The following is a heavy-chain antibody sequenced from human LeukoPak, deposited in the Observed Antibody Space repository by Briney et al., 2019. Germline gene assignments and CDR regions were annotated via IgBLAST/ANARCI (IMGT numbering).Heavy chain of an antibody. CDR3: ARLSEYQFLTGPSWFDP. CDR1: GYSFTSYW. Sequence: GESLKISCKGSGYSFTSYWIGWVRQMPGKGLEWMGIIYPGDSDTRYSPSFQGQVTISADKSISTAYLQWSSLKASDTAMYYCARLSEYQFLTGPSWFDPWGQGTLVTVSS. V-gene: IGHV5-51*01. CDR2: IYPGDSDT. D-gene: IGHD2-2*01. J-gene: IGHJ5*02.